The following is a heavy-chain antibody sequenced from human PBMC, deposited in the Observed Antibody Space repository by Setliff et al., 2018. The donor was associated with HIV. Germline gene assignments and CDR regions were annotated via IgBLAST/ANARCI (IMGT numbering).Heavy chain of an antibody. V-gene: IGHV4-4*02. J-gene: IGHJ6*03. Sequence: PSETLSLTCGVSGGSISSSNWWSWVRQFPGKGLEWIGEVHHVEITNYNPSLKSRVTISIDKSKNQFSLNLNSLTAADTAVYYCARGEYYGSGTVYMDAWGKGTTVTVSS. CDR3: ARGEYYGSGTVYMDA. CDR2: VHHVEIT. D-gene: IGHD3-10*01. CDR1: GGSISSSNW.